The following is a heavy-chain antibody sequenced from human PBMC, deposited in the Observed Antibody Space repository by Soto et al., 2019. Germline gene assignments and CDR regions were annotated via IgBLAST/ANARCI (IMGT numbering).Heavy chain of an antibody. V-gene: IGHV2-5*02. J-gene: IGHJ4*01. D-gene: IGHD1-20*01. CDR2: TYWDNDN. CDR1: GFSISTTGVG. CDR3: AHRRVGYNWDDGYFDY. Sequence: QITLKESGPTLVKPTQTLTLTCTFSGFSISTTGVGVGWIRQPPGQALEWLAFTYWDNDNRYNPSLKSRLTVAKDASNSLVVLLMTNMDPVDTDTYYWAHRRVGYNWDDGYFDYWCPGTLIAVSA.